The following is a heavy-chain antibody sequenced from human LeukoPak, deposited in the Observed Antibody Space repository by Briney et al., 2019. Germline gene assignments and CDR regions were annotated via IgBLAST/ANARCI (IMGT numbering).Heavy chain of an antibody. D-gene: IGHD1-26*01. V-gene: IGHV1-18*01. CDR3: ARDNSVGDNAWWFDP. J-gene: IGHJ5*02. Sequence: ASVKVSCKASGYTFTSYGISWVRQAPGQGLEWMGWISAYNGNTNYAQKLQGRVTMTTDTSTSTDYMELSSLRSEDTAIYYCARDNSVGDNAWWFDPWGQGTLVTVSS. CDR2: ISAYNGNT. CDR1: GYTFTSYG.